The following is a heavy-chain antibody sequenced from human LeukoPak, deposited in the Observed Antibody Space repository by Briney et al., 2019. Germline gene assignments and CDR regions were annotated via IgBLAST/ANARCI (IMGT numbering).Heavy chain of an antibody. V-gene: IGHV3-13*01. Sequence: GGSLRLSCAASGFTFSSYDMHWVRQATGKGLEWVSAIGTAGDTYYPGSVKGRFTISRENAKNSLYLQMNSLRAGDTAVYYCARTGPPSRVSSGWSPRYYYYGMDVWGQGTTVTVSS. CDR3: ARTGPPSRVSSGWSPRYYYYGMDV. D-gene: IGHD6-19*01. CDR2: IGTAGDT. CDR1: GFTFSSYD. J-gene: IGHJ6*02.